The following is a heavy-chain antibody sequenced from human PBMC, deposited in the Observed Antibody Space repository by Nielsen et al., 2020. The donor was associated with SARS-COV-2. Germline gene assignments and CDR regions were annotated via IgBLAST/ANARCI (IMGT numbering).Heavy chain of an antibody. CDR2: IYHSGST. CDR3: ARGLGYCSSTGCYAFGFDP. J-gene: IGHJ5*02. CDR1: GGSISSGGYS. V-gene: IGHV4-30-2*01. D-gene: IGHD2-2*01. Sequence: SETLSLTCAVSGGSISSGGYSWSWIRQPPGKGLEWIGYIYHSGSTYYNPSLKSRVTISVDRSKNQFSLKLSSVTAADTAVYYCARGLGYCSSTGCYAFGFDPWGQGTLVTVSS.